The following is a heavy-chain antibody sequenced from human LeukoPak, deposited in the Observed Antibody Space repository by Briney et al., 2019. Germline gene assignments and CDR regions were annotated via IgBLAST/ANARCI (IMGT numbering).Heavy chain of an antibody. CDR2: VFQTGRT. CDR3: ARGVRSVAYFDS. CDR1: GDSISNGGYS. Sequence: SETLSLTCAVSGDSISNGGYSWNWLRHPPEMGLEYVGYVFQTGRTYYNPSVEGRVTISLDRSKNQFSLTLTSVSAADTAVYYCARGVRSVAYFDSWGQGALVIVSS. D-gene: IGHD6-19*01. V-gene: IGHV4-30-2*01. J-gene: IGHJ4*02.